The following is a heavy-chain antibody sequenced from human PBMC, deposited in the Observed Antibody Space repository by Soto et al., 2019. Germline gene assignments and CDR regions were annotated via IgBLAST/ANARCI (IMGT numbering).Heavy chain of an antibody. V-gene: IGHV3-7*01. J-gene: IGHJ4*02. CDR2: IKQDGSEK. Sequence: EVQLVESGGGLVQPGGSLRLSCAASGFTFSSYWMSWVRQAPGKGLGWVANIKQDGSEKYYVDSVKGRFTISRDNAKNSLYLQMNSLRAEDTAVYYCARVLYSSSPFYFDYWGQGTLVTVSS. CDR1: GFTFSSYW. CDR3: ARVLYSSSPFYFDY. D-gene: IGHD6-6*01.